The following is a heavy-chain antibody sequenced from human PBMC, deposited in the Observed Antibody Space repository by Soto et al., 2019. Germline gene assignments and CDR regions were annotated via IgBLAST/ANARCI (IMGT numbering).Heavy chain of an antibody. CDR2: IYYSGST. J-gene: IGHJ5*02. D-gene: IGHD2-21*02. Sequence: QVQLQESGPGLVKPSETLSLTCTVSGGSISSYYWSWIRQPPGKGLEWIGYIYYSGSTNYNPSLKSRVTISVDTSKNQFSLKLSSVTAADTAVYYCARFPAYCGGDCSGWFDPWGQGTLVTVSS. V-gene: IGHV4-59*01. CDR3: ARFPAYCGGDCSGWFDP. CDR1: GGSISSYY.